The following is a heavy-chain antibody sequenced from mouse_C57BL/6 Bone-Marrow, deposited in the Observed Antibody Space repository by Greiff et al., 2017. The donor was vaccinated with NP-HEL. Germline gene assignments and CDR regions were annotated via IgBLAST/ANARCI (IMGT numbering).Heavy chain of an antibody. D-gene: IGHD4-1*01. V-gene: IGHV5-6*01. Sequence: EVNVVESGGDLVKPGGSLKLSCAASGFTFSSYGMSWVRQTPDKRLEWVATISSGGSYTYYPDSVKGRFTISRDNAKNTLYLQMSSLKSEDTAMYYCARHITGMDYWGQGTTLTVSS. CDR2: ISSGGSYT. CDR1: GFTFSSYG. J-gene: IGHJ2*01. CDR3: ARHITGMDY.